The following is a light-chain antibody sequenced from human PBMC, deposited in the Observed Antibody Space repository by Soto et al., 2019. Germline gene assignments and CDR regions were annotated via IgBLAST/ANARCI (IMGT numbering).Light chain of an antibody. Sequence: QSALTQPRSVSGSPGQSVTISCTGTNSDVGGYNYVSWYQQYPGKAPKLMISGVSERPSGVPDRFSGSKSGNTASLTISGLQAEDEGDYFCSSYTTSSSLVFGGGTKLTVL. CDR3: SSYTTSSSLV. V-gene: IGLV2-11*01. J-gene: IGLJ2*01. CDR1: NSDVGGYNY. CDR2: GVS.